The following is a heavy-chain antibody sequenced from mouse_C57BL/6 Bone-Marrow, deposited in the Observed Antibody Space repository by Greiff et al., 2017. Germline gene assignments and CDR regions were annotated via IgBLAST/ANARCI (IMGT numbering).Heavy chain of an antibody. CDR3: ASGYGSSYVWFAY. CDR2: ISRGGSYT. J-gene: IGHJ3*01. V-gene: IGHV5-6*01. CDR1: GFTFSSYG. D-gene: IGHD1-1*01. Sequence: EVQLVESGGDLVKPGGSLKLSCAASGFTFSSYGMSWVRQTPDKRLEWVATISRGGSYTYYPDSVKGRFTISRDNAKNTLYLQMSSLNSEDTAMYYCASGYGSSYVWFAYWGQGTLVTVSA.